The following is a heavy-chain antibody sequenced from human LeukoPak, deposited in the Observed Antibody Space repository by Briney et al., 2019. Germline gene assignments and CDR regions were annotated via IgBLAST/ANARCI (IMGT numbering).Heavy chain of an antibody. CDR3: AKAPYSSIWYVFDY. J-gene: IGHJ4*02. CDR1: GFTIDDYA. Sequence: GGSLSLSCAASGFTIDDYAMHWVRQAQGKGLEWVSGISWNSGSIGYADSVKGRFTSARDNAKNSLYLQMNSLRADDTALYYCAKAPYSSIWYVFDYWGQGTLVTVSS. CDR2: ISWNSGSI. V-gene: IGHV3-9*01. D-gene: IGHD6-13*01.